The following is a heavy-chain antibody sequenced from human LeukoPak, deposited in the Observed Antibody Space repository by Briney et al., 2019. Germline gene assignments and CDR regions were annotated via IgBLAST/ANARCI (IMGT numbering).Heavy chain of an antibody. CDR2: ISADNGNT. D-gene: IGHD3-9*01. CDR3: ARVVGDILTGYPYYFDY. J-gene: IGHJ4*02. V-gene: IGHV1-18*01. Sequence: ASVKVSCKASGYTFTSYGISWVRQAPGQGLEWMGWISADNGNTNYAQKLQGRVTITTDASTSTAYMELRSLRSDDTAVYYCARVVGDILTGYPYYFDYWGQGTLVTVSS. CDR1: GYTFTSYG.